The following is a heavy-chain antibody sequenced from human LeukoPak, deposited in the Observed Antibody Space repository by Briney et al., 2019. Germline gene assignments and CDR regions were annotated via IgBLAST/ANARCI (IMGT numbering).Heavy chain of an antibody. Sequence: PGGSLRLSCAASGFTFSSYWMSWVRQAPGKGLEWVANIKQDGSEKYYVDSVKGRFTISRDNAKNSLYLRMNSLRAEDTAVYYCARARDLRELRYYFDYWGQGTLVTVSS. CDR1: GFTFSSYW. V-gene: IGHV3-7*01. D-gene: IGHD1-26*01. J-gene: IGHJ4*02. CDR3: ARARDLRELRYYFDY. CDR2: IKQDGSEK.